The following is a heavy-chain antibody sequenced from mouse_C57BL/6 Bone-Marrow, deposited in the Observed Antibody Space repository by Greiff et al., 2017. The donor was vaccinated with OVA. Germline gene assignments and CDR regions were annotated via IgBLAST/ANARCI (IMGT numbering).Heavy chain of an antibody. V-gene: IGHV1-50*01. CDR1: GYTFTSYW. CDR2: IDPSDSYT. Sequence: QVQLQQPGAELVKPGASVKLSCKASGYTFTSYWMQWVKQRPGQGLEWIGEIDPSDSYTNYNQKFKGKATLTVDTSSSTAYMQLSSLTSEDSAVYYCARYRGEFAYGGQGTLVTVSA. D-gene: IGHD2-14*01. J-gene: IGHJ3*01. CDR3: ARYRGEFAY.